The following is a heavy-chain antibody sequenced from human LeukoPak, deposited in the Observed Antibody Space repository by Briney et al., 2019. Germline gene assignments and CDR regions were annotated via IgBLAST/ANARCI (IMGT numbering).Heavy chain of an antibody. CDR1: GYTFNSSY. J-gene: IGHJ5*02. CDR2: INPSDDST. CDR3: ARDLVFCSSTSCYDNWFDP. V-gene: IGHV1-46*02. D-gene: IGHD2-2*01. Sequence: ASVKVSCKASGYTFNSSYMHWVRQAPGQGLEWMGIINPSDDSTRYAQRFQGRVTMTKDTSTNTVYMHLSSLSSDDTAVYYCARDLVFCSSTSCYDNWFDPWGQGTLVTVSS.